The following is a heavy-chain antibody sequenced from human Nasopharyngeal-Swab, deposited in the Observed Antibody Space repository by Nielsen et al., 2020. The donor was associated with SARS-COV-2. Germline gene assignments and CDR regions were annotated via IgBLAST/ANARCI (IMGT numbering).Heavy chain of an antibody. CDR3: ARAGIAARPGIDP. D-gene: IGHD6-6*01. J-gene: IGHJ5*02. Sequence: GGSLRLSCAASGFTFSSYSMNWVRQAPGKGLEWVSYISSSSSTIYYADSVKGRFTISRDNAKNSLYLQMYSLRDEDTAVYYCARAGIAARPGIDPWGQGTLVTVSS. CDR1: GFTFSSYS. CDR2: ISSSSSTI. V-gene: IGHV3-48*02.